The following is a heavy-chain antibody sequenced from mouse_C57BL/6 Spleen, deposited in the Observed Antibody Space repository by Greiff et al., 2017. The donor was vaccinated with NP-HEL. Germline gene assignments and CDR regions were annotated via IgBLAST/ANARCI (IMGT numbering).Heavy chain of an antibody. Sequence: QVQLQHPGAELVKPGASVKLSCKASGYTFTSYWMQWVKQRPGQGLEWIGEIDPSDSYTNYNQKLKGKATLTVDTSSSTAYMQLSSLTSEDSAVYYCASITTAYWGQGTTLTVSS. J-gene: IGHJ2*01. V-gene: IGHV1-50*01. CDR2: IDPSDSYT. CDR1: GYTFTSYW. D-gene: IGHD1-2*01. CDR3: ASITTAY.